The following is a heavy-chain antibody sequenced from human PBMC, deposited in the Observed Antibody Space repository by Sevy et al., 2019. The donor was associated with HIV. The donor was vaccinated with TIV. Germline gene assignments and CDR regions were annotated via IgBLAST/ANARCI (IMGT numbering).Heavy chain of an antibody. CDR2: ISGSGGST. D-gene: IGHD5-12*01. J-gene: IGHJ3*02. CDR3: AKDRGMATITLGAFDI. Sequence: GGSLRLSCAASGFTFSSYAMSWVRQAPGKGLEWVSAISGSGGSTYYADSVKGRFTISRDNSKNTLYLQMNSLRAEDTAVYYCAKDRGMATITLGAFDIWGQGTMVTVSS. V-gene: IGHV3-23*01. CDR1: GFTFSSYA.